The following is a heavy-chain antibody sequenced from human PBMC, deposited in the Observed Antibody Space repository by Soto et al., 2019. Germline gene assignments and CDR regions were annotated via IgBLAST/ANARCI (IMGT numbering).Heavy chain of an antibody. D-gene: IGHD4-4*01. CDR3: ARVRNDYNNYWFDP. Sequence: SETLSLTCAVSGGSITSGGYYWGWIRHHPGRGLEWIASIYYNGSTYHNPSLKSRVTISAGTSENQFSLRLSSVTTADTAVYYCARVRNDYNNYWFDPWGQGTLVTVSS. CDR2: IYYNGST. V-gene: IGHV4-31*11. J-gene: IGHJ5*02. CDR1: GGSITSGGYY.